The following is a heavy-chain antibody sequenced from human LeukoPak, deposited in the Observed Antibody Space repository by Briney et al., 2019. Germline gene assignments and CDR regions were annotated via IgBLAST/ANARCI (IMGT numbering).Heavy chain of an antibody. J-gene: IGHJ3*02. CDR1: GGSISSGGYY. CDR3: ARVGDYDSSGYYYPNGMGALDI. D-gene: IGHD3-22*01. V-gene: IGHV4-31*03. Sequence: SETLCLTCTVSGGSISSGGYYWSWIRQHPGKGLEWIGYIYYSGSTYYNPSLKSRVTISVDTSKNQFSLKLSSVTAADTAVYYCARVGDYDSSGYYYPNGMGALDIWGQGTMVTVSS. CDR2: IYYSGST.